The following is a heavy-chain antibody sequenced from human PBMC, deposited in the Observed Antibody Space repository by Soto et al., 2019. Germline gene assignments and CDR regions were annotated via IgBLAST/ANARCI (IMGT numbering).Heavy chain of an antibody. CDR2: IYWDDDK. J-gene: IGHJ4*02. V-gene: IGHV2-5*02. D-gene: IGHD6-6*01. Sequence: QITLKESGPTLVKPTQTLTLTCTFSGFSLSTSGVGVGWIRQPPGKALEWLALIYWDDDKRYSPSLNSRLTXTXXTSKNQVVLTMTTMDPVDTATYYCAHSRPPRLLDYWGQGTLVTVSS. CDR1: GFSLSTSGVG. CDR3: AHSRPPRLLDY.